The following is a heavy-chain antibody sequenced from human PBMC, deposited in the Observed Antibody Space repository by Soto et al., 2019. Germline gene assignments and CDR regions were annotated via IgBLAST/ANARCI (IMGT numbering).Heavy chain of an antibody. Sequence: QVQLVQSGAEEKKPGASVKVSCKASGYTFTSYAMHWVRQAPGQRLEWMGWINAGNGNTKYSQKFQGRVTVTRDTSASTAYMELSSLRSEDTAVYYCARDPSYYGMDVWGQGTTVTVSS. CDR1: GYTFTSYA. V-gene: IGHV1-3*05. CDR2: INAGNGNT. CDR3: ARDPSYYGMDV. J-gene: IGHJ6*02.